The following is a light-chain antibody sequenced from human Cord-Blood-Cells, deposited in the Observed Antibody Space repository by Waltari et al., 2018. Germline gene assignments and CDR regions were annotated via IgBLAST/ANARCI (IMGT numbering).Light chain of an antibody. CDR1: QSISSY. J-gene: IGKJ1*01. CDR3: QQSYSTPPT. Sequence: DIQMNQSPSPSSAAVGDRITITCRASQSISSYLNWYQQKPGKAPKLLIYAASSLQSGVPSRFSGSGSGTDFTLTISSLQPEDFATYYCQQSYSTPPTFGQGTKVEIK. V-gene: IGKV1-39*01. CDR2: AAS.